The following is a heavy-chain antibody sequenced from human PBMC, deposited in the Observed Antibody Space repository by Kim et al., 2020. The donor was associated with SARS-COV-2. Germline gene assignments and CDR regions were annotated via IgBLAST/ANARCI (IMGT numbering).Heavy chain of an antibody. D-gene: IGHD5-12*01. CDR1: GYTFTSYG. J-gene: IGHJ5*02. CDR3: ARDLGPYSGYDYPYNWFDP. Sequence: ASVKVSCKASGYTFTSYGISWVRQAPGQGLEWMGWISAYNGNTNYAQKLQGRVTMTTDTSTSTAYMELRSLRSDDTAVYYCARDLGPYSGYDYPYNWFDPWGQGTLVTVSS. CDR2: ISAYNGNT. V-gene: IGHV1-18*01.